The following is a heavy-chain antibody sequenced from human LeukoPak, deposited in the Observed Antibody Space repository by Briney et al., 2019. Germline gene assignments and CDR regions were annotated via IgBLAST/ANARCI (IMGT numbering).Heavy chain of an antibody. CDR1: GFTVSSDY. D-gene: IGHD3-22*01. Sequence: GGSLLLSCAASGFTVSSDYMGWVRPAPGKGLEYVSIIYGGGDTFYADSVKGRFTISRDNSKNTLYLQMNSLRAEDTAVYYCARDSHKLHSSAYFYFFDYWGQGTLVSVSS. J-gene: IGHJ4*02. V-gene: IGHV3-53*05. CDR3: ARDSHKLHSSAYFYFFDY. CDR2: IYGGGDT.